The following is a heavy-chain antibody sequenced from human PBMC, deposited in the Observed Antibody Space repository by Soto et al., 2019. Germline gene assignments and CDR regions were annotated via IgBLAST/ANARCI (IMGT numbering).Heavy chain of an antibody. CDR2: IIPIFGTA. D-gene: IGHD6-6*01. J-gene: IGHJ5*02. CDR3: ARLALAARGKNWFDP. Sequence: QVQLVQSGAEVKKPGSSVKVSCKASGGTFSSYAISWVRQAPGQGLEWMGGIIPIFGTANYAQKFQGRVMITADESTSKAYLELSSLRSEDTAVYYCARLALAARGKNWFDPWGQGTLVTVSS. CDR1: GGTFSSYA. V-gene: IGHV1-69*01.